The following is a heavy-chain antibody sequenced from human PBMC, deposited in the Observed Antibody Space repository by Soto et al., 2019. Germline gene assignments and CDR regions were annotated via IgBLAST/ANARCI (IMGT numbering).Heavy chain of an antibody. CDR1: GGTISSSSYY. D-gene: IGHD2-2*03. V-gene: IGHV4-39*07. J-gene: IGHJ5*02. CDR2: IYYSGST. Sequence: PSETLSLTCTVSGGTISSSSYYWGWIRQPPGKGLEWIGNIYYSGSTYYNPSLKSRVTISVDTSKNQFSLKLSSVTAADTAVYYCAREMDSNWFDPWGQGTLVTVSS. CDR3: AREMDSNWFDP.